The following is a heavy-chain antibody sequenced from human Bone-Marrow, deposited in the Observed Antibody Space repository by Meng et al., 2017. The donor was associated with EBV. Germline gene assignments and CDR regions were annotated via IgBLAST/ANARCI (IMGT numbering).Heavy chain of an antibody. CDR2: VHYTGST. D-gene: IGHD6-19*01. CDR1: GDSISSFYY. J-gene: IGHJ5*02. CDR3: ARPFPSWQSPRLDPFGA. V-gene: IGHV4-39*01. Sequence: QLQLRESGPGQGKPSEALSLTCSVPGDSISSFYYWGWIRQPPGRGLEWIGSVHYTGSTYYSPSLKSRVTVSVDTSKNQFSLRLTSVTAADTAVYYCARPFPSWQSPRLDPFGAWGQGTLVTVSS.